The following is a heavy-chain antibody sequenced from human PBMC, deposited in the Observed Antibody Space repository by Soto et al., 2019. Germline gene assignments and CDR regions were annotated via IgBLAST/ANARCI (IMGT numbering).Heavy chain of an antibody. D-gene: IGHD3-9*01. J-gene: IGHJ4*02. CDR2: INHSGST. CDR3: ARAYYDILTGYYALAFDY. CDR1: GGSFSGYY. Sequence: SETLSLTCAVYGGSFSGYYWSWIRQPPGKGLEWIGEINHSGSTNYNPSLKSRVTISVDTSKNQFSLKLSSVTAADTAVYYCARAYYDILTGYYALAFDYWGQGTLVNVSS. V-gene: IGHV4-34*01.